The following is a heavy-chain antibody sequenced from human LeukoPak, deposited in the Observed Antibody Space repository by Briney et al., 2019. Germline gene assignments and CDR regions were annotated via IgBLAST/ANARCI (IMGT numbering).Heavy chain of an antibody. J-gene: IGHJ4*02. D-gene: IGHD6-19*01. CDR3: ARGPADIAVAGTSTY. Sequence: ASVKVSCKASGYTFTSYGISWVRQAPGQGLEWMGWISAYNGNTNYAQKLQGRVTMTTDTSTSTAYMELRSLRSDDTAVYYCARGPADIAVAGTSTYWGQGTLVTVSS. V-gene: IGHV1-18*01. CDR2: ISAYNGNT. CDR1: GYTFTSYG.